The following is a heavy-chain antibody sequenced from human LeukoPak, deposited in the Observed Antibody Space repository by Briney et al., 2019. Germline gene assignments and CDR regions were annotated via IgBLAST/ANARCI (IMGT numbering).Heavy chain of an antibody. Sequence: SQTLSLTCTVSGGSISSGSYYWSWIRQPAGKGLEWIGRIYTRGSTNYNPSLKSRVTISVDTSKNQFSLKLSSVTAADTAVYYCASGPFYYYDSSGYFFDYWGQGTLVTVSS. CDR3: ASGPFYYYDSSGYFFDY. J-gene: IGHJ4*02. CDR1: GGSISSGSYY. CDR2: IYTRGST. D-gene: IGHD3-22*01. V-gene: IGHV4-61*02.